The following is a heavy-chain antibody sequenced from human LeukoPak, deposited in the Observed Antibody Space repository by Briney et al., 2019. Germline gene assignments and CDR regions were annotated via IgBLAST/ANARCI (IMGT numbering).Heavy chain of an antibody. J-gene: IGHJ4*02. Sequence: ASVKVSCKASGGTFSSYAISWVRQAPGQGLEWMGGIIPIFGTANYAQKFQGRVTMTIDTSTSTAYMELRSLRSDDTAVYYCARAGIAVAGTNFDYWGQGTLVTVSS. CDR2: IIPIFGTA. V-gene: IGHV1-69*05. CDR3: ARAGIAVAGTNFDY. CDR1: GGTFSSYA. D-gene: IGHD6-19*01.